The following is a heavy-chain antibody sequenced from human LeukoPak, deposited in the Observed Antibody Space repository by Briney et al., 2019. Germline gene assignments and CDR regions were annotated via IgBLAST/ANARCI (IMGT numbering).Heavy chain of an antibody. D-gene: IGHD3-22*01. V-gene: IGHV3-48*04. Sequence: PGGSLRLSCAASGFTFSRCNMNWVRQAPGKGLEWVSYITSSSTTKYYADSVKGRFTISRDNAKNSLYLQMNSLTAEDTAVYYCARSYDSSGYPTAYFYGMDVWGQGTTVTVSS. J-gene: IGHJ6*02. CDR3: ARSYDSSGYPTAYFYGMDV. CDR1: GFTFSRCN. CDR2: ITSSSTTK.